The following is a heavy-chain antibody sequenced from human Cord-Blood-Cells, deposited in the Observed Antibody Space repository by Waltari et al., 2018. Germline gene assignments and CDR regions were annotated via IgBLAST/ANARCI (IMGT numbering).Heavy chain of an antibody. J-gene: IGHJ4*02. Sequence: QVQQQESGPGLVKPSETLSPTCPVSGGSVSSYYWSWIRQPPGQGMEWIGYIYYSGSTNYNPSLKSRVTISVDTSKNQFSLKLSSVTAADTAVYYCARETDWGYYFDYWGQGTLVTVSS. V-gene: IGHV4-59*02. CDR1: GGSVSSYY. CDR3: ARETDWGYYFDY. CDR2: IYYSGST. D-gene: IGHD7-27*01.